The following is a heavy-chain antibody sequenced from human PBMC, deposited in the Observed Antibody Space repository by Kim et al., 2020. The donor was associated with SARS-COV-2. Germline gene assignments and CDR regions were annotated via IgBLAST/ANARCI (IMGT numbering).Heavy chain of an antibody. V-gene: IGHV3-23*01. CDR1: GFTFSSYA. D-gene: IGHD4-4*01. CDR2: ISGSGGSA. Sequence: GGSLRLSCAASGFTFSSYAMSWVRQAPGKGLEWVSGISGSGGSADHADSVKGHFTISRDNSKKTLYLQMNSLRVEDTAVYYCARGLDDYGNVFDYWGQGTLVTVSS. J-gene: IGHJ4*02. CDR3: ARGLDDYGNVFDY.